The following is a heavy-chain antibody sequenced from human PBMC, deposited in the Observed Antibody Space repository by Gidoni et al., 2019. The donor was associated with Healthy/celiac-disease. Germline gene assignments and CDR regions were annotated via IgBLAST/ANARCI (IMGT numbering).Heavy chain of an antibody. CDR3: ARDPNYSIYYYYGMDV. D-gene: IGHD4-4*01. V-gene: IGHV3-33*01. Sequence: QVQLVESGGGVVQPGRSLRLSCAPSGFTFSIYGMHWVRQAPGKGLGWVAVIWYDGSNKYYADSVKGRFTISRDNSKNTLYLQMNSLRAEDTAVYYCARDPNYSIYYYYGMDVWGQGTTVTVSS. CDR1: GFTFSIYG. J-gene: IGHJ6*02. CDR2: IWYDGSNK.